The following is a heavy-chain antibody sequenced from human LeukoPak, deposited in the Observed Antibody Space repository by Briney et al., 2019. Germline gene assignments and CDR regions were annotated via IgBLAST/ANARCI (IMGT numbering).Heavy chain of an antibody. CDR2: IYYSGGT. CDR3: ARSPMIVVVQFDY. V-gene: IGHV4-39*01. CDR1: GGSISSSSYY. D-gene: IGHD3-22*01. J-gene: IGHJ4*02. Sequence: SETLSLTCTVSGGSISSSSYYWGWIRQPPGKGLEWIGSIYYSGGTYYTPSLKSRVAISLDTSKNQFPLKLSSVTAADTAVYYCARSPMIVVVQFDYWGQGTLVTVSS.